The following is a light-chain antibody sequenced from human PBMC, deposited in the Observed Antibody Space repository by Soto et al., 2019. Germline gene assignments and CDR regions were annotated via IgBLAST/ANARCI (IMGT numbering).Light chain of an antibody. CDR1: QSISSW. V-gene: IGKV1-5*01. CDR3: QPYNSYSIT. Sequence: DIQMTQSPSTLSASVGDRVTITCRASQSISSWLAWYQQKPGKAPKLLIYDASSLESGVPSRFSGSGSGTEFTLTISRLQPDDFATYYCQPYNSYSITFGQGTRLEIK. CDR2: DAS. J-gene: IGKJ5*01.